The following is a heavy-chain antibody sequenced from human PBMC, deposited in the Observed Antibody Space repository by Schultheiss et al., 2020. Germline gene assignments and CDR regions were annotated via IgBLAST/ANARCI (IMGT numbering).Heavy chain of an antibody. Sequence: SETLSLTCAVYGGSFSGYYWSWIRQPPGKGLEWIGEINHSGSTNYNPSLKSRVTISVDTSKNQFSLKLSSVTAADTAVYYCARAACGGDCPAAFWGQGTTVTVSS. V-gene: IGHV4-34*01. D-gene: IGHD2-21*02. CDR3: ARAACGGDCPAAF. J-gene: IGHJ6*02. CDR2: INHSGST. CDR1: GGSFSGYY.